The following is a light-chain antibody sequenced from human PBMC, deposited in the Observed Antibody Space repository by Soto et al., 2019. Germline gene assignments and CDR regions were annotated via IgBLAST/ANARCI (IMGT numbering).Light chain of an antibody. J-gene: IGKJ2*01. V-gene: IGKV4-1*01. CDR1: QSVLYSSKNY. Sequence: DIVMTQSPDSLAVSLGERATINCKSSQSVLYSSKNYLAWYQQRPGQPPKLLIYWASTRESGVPDRFSGSGSGTDFTLTITSLQAEDVAVYYCQQYESTPPTFGQGTKLEIK. CDR2: WAS. CDR3: QQYESTPPT.